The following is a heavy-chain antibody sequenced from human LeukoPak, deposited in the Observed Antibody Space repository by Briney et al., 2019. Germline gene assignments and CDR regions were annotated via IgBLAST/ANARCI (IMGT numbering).Heavy chain of an antibody. CDR1: GFIFSNYW. J-gene: IGHJ4*02. CDR2: INRDGSTT. CDR3: ARDKKSGESSEIDY. Sequence: GGSLRLSCAASGFIFSNYWVHWVRQAPGKVLVWVSRINRDGSTTMYAGSVKGRFTVSRDNAKNTLNLQMNSLRAEDTAVYYCARDKKSGESSEIDYWGQGTLVTVSS. D-gene: IGHD3-10*01. V-gene: IGHV3-74*03.